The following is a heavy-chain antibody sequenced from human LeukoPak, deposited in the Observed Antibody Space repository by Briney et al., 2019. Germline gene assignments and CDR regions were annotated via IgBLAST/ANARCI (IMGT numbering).Heavy chain of an antibody. J-gene: IGHJ4*02. V-gene: IGHV1-24*01. CDR2: FDPEDGET. CDR1: GYTLTELS. CDR3: ATARGYSGYDLSGTFDY. D-gene: IGHD5-12*01. Sequence: AASVKVSCRVSGYTLTELSMHWVRQAPGKGLEWMGGFDPEDGETIYAQKFQGTVTMTEDTSTDTAYMELSSLRSEDTAVYYCATARGYSGYDLSGTFDYWGQGTLVTVSS.